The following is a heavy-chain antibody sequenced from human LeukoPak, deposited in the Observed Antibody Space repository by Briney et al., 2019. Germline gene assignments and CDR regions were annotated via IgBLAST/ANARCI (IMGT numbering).Heavy chain of an antibody. CDR2: ISSNGGST. J-gene: IGHJ3*02. CDR1: GFTFSSYA. D-gene: IGHD2-2*01. CDR3: ARDGTLGYCSSTSCYGAFDI. Sequence: GGSLRLSCAASGFTFSSYAMHWVRQAPGKGLEYVSAISSNGGSTYYANSVEGRFTISRDNSKNTLYLQMGSLRAEDMAVYYCARDGTLGYCSSTSCYGAFDIWGQGTMVTVSS. V-gene: IGHV3-64*01.